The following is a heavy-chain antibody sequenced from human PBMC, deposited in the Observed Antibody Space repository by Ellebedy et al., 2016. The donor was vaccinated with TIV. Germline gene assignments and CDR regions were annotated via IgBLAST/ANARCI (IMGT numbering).Heavy chain of an antibody. J-gene: IGHJ5*02. CDR2: IFHSGTT. D-gene: IGHD3-9*01. V-gene: IGHV4-39*01. CDR1: RVSITDPTYY. Sequence: MPSETLSLTCTVSRVSITDPTYYWAWLRQPPGKGLDWLGTIFHSGTTYKSPALSSRGSMSVDTSRNQFSLARNSVTAADTAVYYCARHLRYSDWRILDLWGPGILVAVSS. CDR3: ARHLRYSDWRILDL.